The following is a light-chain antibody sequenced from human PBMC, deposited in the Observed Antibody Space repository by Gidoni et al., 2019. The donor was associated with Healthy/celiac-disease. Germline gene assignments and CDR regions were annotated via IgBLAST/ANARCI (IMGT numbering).Light chain of an antibody. J-gene: IGKJ4*01. V-gene: IGKV3-11*01. Sequence: EIVLTQSPATLSLSPGERATLSCRASQSVSSYLAWYQQKPGQAPRLLIYDAPTRATGIPARFSGSGSGTDFTLTISSLEPEDFAVYYCQQRSNWPPTFGGGTKVEIK. CDR2: DAP. CDR3: QQRSNWPPT. CDR1: QSVSSY.